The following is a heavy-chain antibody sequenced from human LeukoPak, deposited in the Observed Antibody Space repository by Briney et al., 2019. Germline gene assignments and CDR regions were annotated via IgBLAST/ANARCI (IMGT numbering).Heavy chain of an antibody. Sequence: ASVKVSCKASGYTFTSYGISWVRQAPGQGLEWMGWISAYNGNTNYAQKLQGRVTMTTDTSTSTAYMELRSLRSDDTAVYYCARDITSYGYGGVDYWGQGTQVTVSS. CDR2: ISAYNGNT. D-gene: IGHD5-18*01. J-gene: IGHJ4*02. CDR3: ARDITSYGYGGVDY. V-gene: IGHV1-18*01. CDR1: GYTFTSYG.